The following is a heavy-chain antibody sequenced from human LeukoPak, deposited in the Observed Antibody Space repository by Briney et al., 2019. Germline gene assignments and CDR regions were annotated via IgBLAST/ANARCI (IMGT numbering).Heavy chain of an antibody. Sequence: GASVKVSCKASGYTFSGNYMHWVRQAPGQGLEWMGWINPNSGDTNFAQKFQDRVTMTRDTSISTAYMELGRLTSDDTAVYYCAREGGYRGDYWGQGTLVTVSS. J-gene: IGHJ4*02. CDR3: AREGGYRGDY. CDR2: INPNSGDT. D-gene: IGHD3-16*02. V-gene: IGHV1-2*02. CDR1: GYTFSGNY.